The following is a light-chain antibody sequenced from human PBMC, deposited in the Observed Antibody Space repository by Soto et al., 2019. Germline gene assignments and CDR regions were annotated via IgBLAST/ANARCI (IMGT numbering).Light chain of an antibody. J-gene: IGLJ1*01. Sequence: QSALTQPASVSGSPGQSITISCTGTSSDVGSYNPVSWYQQHPGKAPKLMIYEVSKRPSGVSNRFSGSKSGNTASLTISRLQAEDEADYYCCSYAGSSRVFGTGTKLTVL. V-gene: IGLV2-23*02. CDR3: CSYAGSSRV. CDR2: EVS. CDR1: SSDVGSYNP.